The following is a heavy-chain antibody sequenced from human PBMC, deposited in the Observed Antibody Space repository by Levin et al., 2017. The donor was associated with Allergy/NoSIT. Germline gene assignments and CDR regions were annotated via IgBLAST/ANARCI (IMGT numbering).Heavy chain of an antibody. J-gene: IGHJ5*02. V-gene: IGHV4-34*01. CDR1: GGSFSGHY. CDR2: ITPSGST. CDR3: AGEPGYCSGGSCYGGWFDP. D-gene: IGHD2-15*01. Sequence: SQTLSLTCAVYGGSFSGHYWSWIRQPPGKGLEWIGEITPSGSTHYNPSLKSRVTISGDTSRNQLSLKLNSVTAADTAVYYCAGEPGYCSGGSCYGGWFDPWGQGTLVIVSS.